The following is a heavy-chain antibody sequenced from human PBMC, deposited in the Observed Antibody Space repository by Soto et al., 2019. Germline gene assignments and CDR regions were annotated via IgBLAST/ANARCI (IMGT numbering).Heavy chain of an antibody. J-gene: IGHJ4*02. V-gene: IGHV4-61*01. CDR2: FYYTGST. D-gene: IGHD3-22*01. CDR3: ARSMHYSDGSNYSPFDY. Sequence: QVQLQESGPGLVKPSETLSLTCTVSGGSVSSGNYYWSWIRQPPGKGLEWIGYFYYTGSTNYNPSLKSRVTISVDASKNQSSLRLSSLTAADTAVYYCARSMHYSDGSNYSPFDYWGQGTLVTVSS. CDR1: GGSVSSGNYY.